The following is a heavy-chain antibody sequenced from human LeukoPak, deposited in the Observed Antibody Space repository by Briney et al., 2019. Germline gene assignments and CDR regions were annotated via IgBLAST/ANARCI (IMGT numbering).Heavy chain of an antibody. V-gene: IGHV3-30*18. Sequence: GGSLRLSCAASGFTFSSYGMHWVRQAPGKGLEWMAVISYDGSKKYNTDAVEGRFTISRDNSKNTLYLQMNSLRAEDTAVYYCAKDPSPGGDGYKFDYWGQGTLVTVSS. CDR2: ISYDGSKK. J-gene: IGHJ4*02. CDR1: GFTFSSYG. CDR3: AKDPSPGGDGYKFDY. D-gene: IGHD5-24*01.